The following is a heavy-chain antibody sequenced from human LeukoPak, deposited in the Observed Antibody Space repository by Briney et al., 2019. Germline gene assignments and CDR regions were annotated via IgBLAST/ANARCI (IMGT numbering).Heavy chain of an antibody. D-gene: IGHD5-18*01. CDR3: GTAFEF. Sequence: GGSQRLSCAASGFTVSGTWMHWVRHAPGKGLVWVSRINNDGRSTSYADPVKGRFTISRDNAKNTLYMQMNSLRAEDTAVYYCGTAFEFWGQGTLVTVSS. CDR1: GFTVSGTW. CDR2: INNDGRST. V-gene: IGHV3-74*01. J-gene: IGHJ4*02.